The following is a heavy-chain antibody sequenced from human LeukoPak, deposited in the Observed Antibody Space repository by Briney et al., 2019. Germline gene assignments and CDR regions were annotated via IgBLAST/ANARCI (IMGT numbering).Heavy chain of an antibody. CDR2: ISGSGGST. Sequence: PGGSLRLSCAASGFTFGSYAMSWVRQAPGKGLEWVSAISGSGGSTYYADSVKGRFTISRDNSKNTLYLQMNSLRAEDTAVYYCAKDPRGSYYPYFDYWGQGTLVTVSS. J-gene: IGHJ4*02. CDR3: AKDPRGSYYPYFDY. D-gene: IGHD1-26*01. V-gene: IGHV3-23*01. CDR1: GFTFGSYA.